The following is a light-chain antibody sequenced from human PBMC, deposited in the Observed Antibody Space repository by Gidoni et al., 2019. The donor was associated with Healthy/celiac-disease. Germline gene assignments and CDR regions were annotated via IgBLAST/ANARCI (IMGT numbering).Light chain of an antibody. J-gene: IGKJ3*01. CDR3: QQYGSSYT. Sequence: EIVLTQSPVTLSLSPGERATLSCRDSQSVSSSYLAWYQQKPGQAHRLIIYGASSRATGIPDRFSGSGSRKDFTLTISRLEHEDFAVYYCQQYGSSYTFGPGTKVDIK. CDR2: GAS. CDR1: QSVSSSY. V-gene: IGKV3-20*01.